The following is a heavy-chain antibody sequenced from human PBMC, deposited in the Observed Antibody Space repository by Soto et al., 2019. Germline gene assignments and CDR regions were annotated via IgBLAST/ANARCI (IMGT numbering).Heavy chain of an antibody. D-gene: IGHD4-4*01. Sequence: ASVKVSCKASGYTFTGLYMHWVRQAPGQGLEWMGWFNPKSGGTYYAQKFQGRVTMTSDTSISTAYMELSSLTSDDTAVYYCARDGTVTTSGFNWFDPWSQGTLVTVSS. CDR3: ARDGTVTTSGFNWFDP. CDR1: GYTFTGLY. J-gene: IGHJ5*02. CDR2: FNPKSGGT. V-gene: IGHV1-2*02.